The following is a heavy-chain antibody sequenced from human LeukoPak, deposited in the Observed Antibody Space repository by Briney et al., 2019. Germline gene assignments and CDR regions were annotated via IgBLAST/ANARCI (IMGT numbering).Heavy chain of an antibody. CDR3: SAAGWAFGY. CDR2: IKEDGSDK. CDR1: VSSGLTRW. V-gene: IGHV3-7*01. Sequence: GGSLRLSCVASVSSGLTRWMNWVRQAPGKGLEWVAIIKEDGSDKYYVDSVKGRFTISRDNAKNSVYLQMNSLRVEDTAVYCASAAGWAFGYWGQGTLVTVSS. D-gene: IGHD3-10*01. J-gene: IGHJ4*02.